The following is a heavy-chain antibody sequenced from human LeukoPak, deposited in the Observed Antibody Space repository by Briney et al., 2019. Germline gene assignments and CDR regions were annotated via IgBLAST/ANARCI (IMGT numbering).Heavy chain of an antibody. Sequence: SETLSLTCAVYGGSFSNYYLSWVRQPPGKGLEWIGEVTHHGGTNYNPSLKSRVTISVDTSKNQVSLKLRSVAAADTAVYYCAPIFGDYSDFDSWGQGTLVTVSS. D-gene: IGHD4-17*01. J-gene: IGHJ4*02. CDR3: APIFGDYSDFDS. V-gene: IGHV4-34*01. CDR2: VTHHGGT. CDR1: GGSFSNYY.